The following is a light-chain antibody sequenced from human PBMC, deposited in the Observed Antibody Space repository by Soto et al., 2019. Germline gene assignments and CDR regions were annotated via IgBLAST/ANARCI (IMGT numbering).Light chain of an antibody. Sequence: EIVLTQSPATLSLSPGERATLSCRASQSVSKYLAWYQRKPGQAPRLLIYDASNRATGFPARFSGSGSGTDFPLTISSLEPEDFAVYYCQQRSNWPYTFGQGTKLEIK. CDR2: DAS. CDR3: QQRSNWPYT. CDR1: QSVSKY. J-gene: IGKJ2*01. V-gene: IGKV3-11*01.